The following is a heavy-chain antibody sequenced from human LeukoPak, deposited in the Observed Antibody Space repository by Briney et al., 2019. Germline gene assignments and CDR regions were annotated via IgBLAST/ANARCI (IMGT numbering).Heavy chain of an antibody. CDR1: GFTFSSYG. D-gene: IGHD3-22*01. CDR2: IWYDGSNK. CDR3: AKGYYDSSGYYEEAFDY. Sequence: PGGSLRLSCAASGFTFSSYGMHWVRQAPGKGLEWVAVIWYDGSNKYYADSVKGRFTISRDNSKNTLYLQMNSLRAEDTAVYYCAKGYYDSSGYYEEAFDYWGQGTLVTVSS. V-gene: IGHV3-33*06. J-gene: IGHJ4*02.